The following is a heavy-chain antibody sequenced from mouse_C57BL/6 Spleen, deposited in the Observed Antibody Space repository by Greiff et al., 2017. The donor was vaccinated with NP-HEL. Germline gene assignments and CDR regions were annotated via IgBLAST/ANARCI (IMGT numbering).Heavy chain of an antibody. D-gene: IGHD2-5*01. CDR2: FYPGSGSI. CDR3: ARDGGRFYSNCDWYAD. CDR1: GYTFTEYT. V-gene: IGHV1-62-2*01. J-gene: IGHJ3*01. Sequence: QVQLQQSGAELVKPGASVKLSCKASGYTFTEYTIHWVKQRSGQGLEWIGWFYPGSGSIKYNEKFKDKATLTADKSSSTVYLELSRLTSEDAADYFCARDGGRFYSNCDWYADWGQGTLVTVAA.